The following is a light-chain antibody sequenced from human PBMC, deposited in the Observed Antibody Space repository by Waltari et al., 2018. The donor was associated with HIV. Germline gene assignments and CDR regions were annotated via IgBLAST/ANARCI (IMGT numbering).Light chain of an antibody. Sequence: QSVLTPPPSVSGAPGQRVTIPCTGNSSNIGAGYDVHWYQQLPGKAPKLLISDNTNRPSGVPDRFSGSKSGTSASLAITGLRAEDEADYYCQSYPASLTVSLIFGGGTRLTV. V-gene: IGLV1-40*01. J-gene: IGLJ2*01. CDR2: DNT. CDR1: SSNIGAGYD. CDR3: QSYPASLTVSLI.